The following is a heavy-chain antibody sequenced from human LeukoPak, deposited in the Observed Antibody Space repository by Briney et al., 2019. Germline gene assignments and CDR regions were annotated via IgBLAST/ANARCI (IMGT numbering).Heavy chain of an antibody. CDR2: INPNSGGT. CDR1: GYTFTGYY. D-gene: IGHD3-22*01. V-gene: IGHV1-2*02. CDR3: ARDLCPRPRDDSSGYLEYYLDD. J-gene: IGHJ4*02. Sequence: GASVKVSCKASGYTFTGYYMHWVRQAPGQGLEWMGWINPNSGGTNYAQKFQGRVTMTRDTSISTAYMELSRLRPDDTAVYYCARDLCPRPRDDSSGYLEYYLDDWGQGTLVGVSS.